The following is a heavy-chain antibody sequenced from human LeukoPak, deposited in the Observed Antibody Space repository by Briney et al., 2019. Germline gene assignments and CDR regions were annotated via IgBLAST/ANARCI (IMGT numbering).Heavy chain of an antibody. CDR1: GGSISSYY. D-gene: IGHD5-24*01. Sequence: SETLSLTCTVSGGSISSYYWSWIRQPPGKGLEWIGYIYYSGSTNYNPSLKSRVTISVDTSKNQFSLKLSSVTAADTAVYYRARLFRAKRRDGYKYAFDIWGQGTMVTVSS. J-gene: IGHJ3*02. CDR2: IYYSGST. V-gene: IGHV4-59*08. CDR3: ARLFRAKRRDGYKYAFDI.